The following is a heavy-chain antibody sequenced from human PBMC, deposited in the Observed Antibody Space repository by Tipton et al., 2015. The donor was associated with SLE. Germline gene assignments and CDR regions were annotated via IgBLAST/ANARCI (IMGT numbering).Heavy chain of an antibody. D-gene: IGHD6-19*01. J-gene: IGHJ4*02. V-gene: IGHV4-39*07. CDR3: ATDSSGWYHFDY. CDR2: IYYSGGT. Sequence: GLVKPSETLSLTCTVSGGSISSSSYYWGWIRQPPGKGLEWIGSIYYSGGTYYNPSLKSRVTISVDTSKNQFSPKLSSVTAADTAVYYCATDSSGWYHFDYWGQGTLVTVSS. CDR1: GGSISSSSYY.